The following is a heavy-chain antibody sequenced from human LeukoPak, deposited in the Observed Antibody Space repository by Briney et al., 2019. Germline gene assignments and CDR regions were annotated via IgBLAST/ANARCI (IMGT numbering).Heavy chain of an antibody. J-gene: IGHJ4*02. D-gene: IGHD3-3*01. CDR3: TRGRAYDFWSGYYIGGNN. Sequence: GASVTVSCKASGYTFTDYYMHWVRQAPGQGLEWLGWINPNSGGTNYAQKFQGRVTMTRDTSISTAYMDLSRLRSDDTAVYYCTRGRAYDFWSGYYIGGNNWGQGTLVTVSS. CDR2: INPNSGGT. V-gene: IGHV1-2*02. CDR1: GYTFTDYY.